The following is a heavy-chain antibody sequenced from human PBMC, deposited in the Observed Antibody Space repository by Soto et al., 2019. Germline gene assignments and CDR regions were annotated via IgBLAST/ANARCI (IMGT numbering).Heavy chain of an antibody. CDR2: IYGGGTT. CDR1: GFSVSSKY. Sequence: EVQLVESGGGLIQPGGSLRLSCAASGFSVSSKYMTWVRQAPGKGLEWVSVIYGGGTTYYADSVKGRFTISRDNSKNTLYLQMNSLRAEDPAVYYCVQNTGWRGFDFWGQGTLVTVSS. J-gene: IGHJ4*02. D-gene: IGHD6-19*01. V-gene: IGHV3-53*01. CDR3: VQNTGWRGFDF.